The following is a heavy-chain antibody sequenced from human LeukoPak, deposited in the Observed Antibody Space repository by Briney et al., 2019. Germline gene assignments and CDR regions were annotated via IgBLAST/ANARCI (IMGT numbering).Heavy chain of an antibody. D-gene: IGHD6-13*01. Sequence: GGSLRLSCAVSGFTSSSEAMGWVRQLPGGGLEWVSTISPAGGTTYYAESMKGRFTISRDNSKSTLYLQMNSLRVEGTAVYYCTKVRSGSSSWALRVFDYWGQGALVTVSS. J-gene: IGHJ4*02. V-gene: IGHV3-23*01. CDR1: GFTSSSEA. CDR2: ISPAGGTT. CDR3: TKVRSGSSSWALRVFDY.